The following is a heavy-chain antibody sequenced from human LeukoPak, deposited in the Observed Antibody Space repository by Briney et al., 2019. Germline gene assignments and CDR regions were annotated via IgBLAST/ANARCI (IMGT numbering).Heavy chain of an antibody. Sequence: SETLSLTCTVSGGSISNYHWNWIRQSPGKGLEWIGDISYSGDTNYNPSLKSRVTISLDTSKNQFSLKLSSVAAADTAVYYCARTYYTYGLYWGQGTPVTVSS. CDR1: GGSISNYH. J-gene: IGHJ4*02. D-gene: IGHD5-18*01. CDR2: ISYSGDT. CDR3: ARTYYTYGLY. V-gene: IGHV4-59*01.